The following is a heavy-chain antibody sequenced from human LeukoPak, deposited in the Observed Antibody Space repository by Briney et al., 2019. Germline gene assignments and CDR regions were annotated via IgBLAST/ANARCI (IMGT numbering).Heavy chain of an antibody. CDR1: GFTFSDYA. J-gene: IGHJ4*02. CDR2: ISGSGGNT. Sequence: GGSLRLSCAASGFTFSDYAMNWVRQAPGKGLEWVSTISGSGGNTYYADSVKGRFTISRDNSKNTLYLQMNSLRAEDTAVYYCAKSPSSSTTVTKQIDYWGQGTLVTVSS. D-gene: IGHD4-11*01. V-gene: IGHV3-23*01. CDR3: AKSPSSSTTVTKQIDY.